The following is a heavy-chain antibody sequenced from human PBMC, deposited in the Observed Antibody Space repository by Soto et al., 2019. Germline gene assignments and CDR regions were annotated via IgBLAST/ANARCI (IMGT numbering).Heavy chain of an antibody. V-gene: IGHV3-30*18. CDR1: GFSFSDHG. Sequence: QVQLVESGGGVVQPGTSLRLSCAASGFSFSDHGMHWVRQAPGKGLEWVTVISFDGSNKYYTGSVKGRFTISRDNSKNTVYLHMNSLRVEDTAVYYCANAGYLGYARIKAYWGQGTLVTVSS. CDR2: ISFDGSNK. D-gene: IGHD2-8*01. CDR3: ANAGYLGYARIKAY. J-gene: IGHJ4*02.